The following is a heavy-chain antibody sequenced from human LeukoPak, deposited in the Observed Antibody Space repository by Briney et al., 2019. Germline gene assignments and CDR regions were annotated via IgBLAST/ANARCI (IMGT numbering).Heavy chain of an antibody. Sequence: GGSLRLSCAASGFTFSSYSMNWVRQAPGKGLEWVSYISSSSSTIYYADSVKGRFTISRDNAKNSLYLQMNSLRAEDTAVYYCARDGSGEYSSSWFDYWGQGTLVTVSS. V-gene: IGHV3-48*04. J-gene: IGHJ4*02. CDR3: ARDGSGEYSSSWFDY. CDR1: GFTFSSYS. D-gene: IGHD6-13*01. CDR2: ISSSSSTI.